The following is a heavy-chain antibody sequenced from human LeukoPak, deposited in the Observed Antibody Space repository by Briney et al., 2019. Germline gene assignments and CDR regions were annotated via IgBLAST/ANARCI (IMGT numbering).Heavy chain of an antibody. Sequence: GGSLRLSCTGSGFPFNMLAMNWVRQAPGQGLEWVAGLSRGGENRKYAASVQGRFTVSREASKKLVFLQMNDLRPEDTAVYFCEKEQRIRHCSEGVCMEGYYFDYWGQGSLVTVSS. J-gene: IGHJ4*02. CDR1: GFPFNMLA. D-gene: IGHD2-8*01. V-gene: IGHV3-23*01. CDR2: LSRGGENR. CDR3: EKEQRIRHCSEGVCMEGYYFDY.